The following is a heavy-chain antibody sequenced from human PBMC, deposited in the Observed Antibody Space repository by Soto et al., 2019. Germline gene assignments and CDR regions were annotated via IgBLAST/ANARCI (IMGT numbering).Heavy chain of an antibody. J-gene: IGHJ6*03. V-gene: IGHV5-51*01. CDR1: ANSFTSYW. CDR3: ARTPPTYYYMDV. Sequence: PGESLKISCKGSANSFTSYWIAWVRQMPGKGLEWMGIIYPGDSDTRCSPSFQGQVTISADKSISTAYLQWSSLKASDTAMYYCARTPPTYYYMDVWGKGTTVTVSS. CDR2: IYPGDSDT.